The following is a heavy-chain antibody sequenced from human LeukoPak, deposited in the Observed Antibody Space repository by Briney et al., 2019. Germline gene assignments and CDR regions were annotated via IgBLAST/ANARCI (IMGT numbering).Heavy chain of an antibody. CDR2: IYTSGST. CDR1: GGSISSYY. D-gene: IGHD3-22*01. V-gene: IGHV4-4*07. J-gene: IGHJ4*02. CDR3: ARARFGDSSGYYYPYYFDY. Sequence: SETLSLTCTVSGGSISSYYWSWIRQPAGKGLEWIGRIYTSGSTNYNPSLKSRVTMSVDTSKNQFSLKLSSVTAADTAVYYCARARFGDSSGYYYPYYFDYWGQGTQVTVSS.